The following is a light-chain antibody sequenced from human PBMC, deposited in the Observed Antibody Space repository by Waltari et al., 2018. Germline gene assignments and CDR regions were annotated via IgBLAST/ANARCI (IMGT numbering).Light chain of an antibody. J-gene: IGKJ3*01. V-gene: IGKV3-15*01. CDR2: GAS. CDR1: HSISNN. CDR3: QQYNNWPPVFT. Sequence: EIVLTPSPATLSVSPGERATISCRASHSISNNLAWYQQKPGQAPRLLIYGASARATGIPARFSGSGSGTEFTLTISSLQSEDFAIYYCQQYNNWPPVFTFGPGTKVDF.